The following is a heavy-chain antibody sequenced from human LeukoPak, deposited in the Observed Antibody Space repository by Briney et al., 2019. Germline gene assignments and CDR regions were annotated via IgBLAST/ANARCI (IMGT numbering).Heavy chain of an antibody. Sequence: SGTLSLTCAVSGGSFSSINWRPWVRPPPGKGLEWIGEIYLSETTNYNPSLESRVTISVDKSKNQFSLKLNSVTAADTAVYYCAAHYALDIWGQGTMVTVSA. CDR2: IYLSETT. J-gene: IGHJ3*02. CDR3: AAHYALDI. D-gene: IGHD4-17*01. V-gene: IGHV4-4*02. CDR1: GGSFSSINW.